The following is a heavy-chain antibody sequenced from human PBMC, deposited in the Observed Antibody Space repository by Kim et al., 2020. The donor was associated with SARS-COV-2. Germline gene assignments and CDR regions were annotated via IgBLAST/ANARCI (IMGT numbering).Heavy chain of an antibody. CDR2: IYYSGST. D-gene: IGHD3-10*01. CDR1: GGSISSSSYY. Sequence: SETLSLTCTVSGGSISSSSYYWGWIRQPPGKGLEWIGSIYYSGSTYYNPSLKSRVTISVDMSKNQFSLKLSSVTAADTAVYYCARDGTGGTMVRGGWFDPWGQGTLVTVSS. J-gene: IGHJ5*02. V-gene: IGHV4-39*07. CDR3: ARDGTGGTMVRGGWFDP.